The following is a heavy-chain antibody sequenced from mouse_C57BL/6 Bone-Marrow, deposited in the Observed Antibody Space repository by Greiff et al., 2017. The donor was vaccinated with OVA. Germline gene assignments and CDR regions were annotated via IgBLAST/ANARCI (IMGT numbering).Heavy chain of an antibody. Sequence: VHLVESGPGLVAPSQSLSITCTVSGFSLTSYGVHWVRQPPGKGLEWLVVIWSDGSTTYNSALKSRLSISKDNSKSQVFLKMNSLQTDDTAMYYCARQSTVVGHYYAMDYWGQGTSVTVSS. CDR2: IWSDGST. J-gene: IGHJ4*01. D-gene: IGHD1-1*01. V-gene: IGHV2-6-1*01. CDR3: ARQSTVVGHYYAMDY. CDR1: GFSLTSYG.